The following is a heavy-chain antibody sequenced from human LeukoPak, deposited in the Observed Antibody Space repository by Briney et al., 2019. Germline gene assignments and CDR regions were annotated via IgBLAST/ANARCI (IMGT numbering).Heavy chain of an antibody. J-gene: IGHJ4*02. V-gene: IGHV3-21*01. CDR3: ARGSFDY. CDR2: ISSSSSYI. CDR1: GFTFSSYS. Sequence: GGSLRLSCAASGFTFSSYSMNWVRQAPGKGLEWVSSISSSSSYIYHADSVKGRFTISRDNAKNSLYLQMNSLRAEDTAVYYCARGSFDYWGQGTLVTVSS.